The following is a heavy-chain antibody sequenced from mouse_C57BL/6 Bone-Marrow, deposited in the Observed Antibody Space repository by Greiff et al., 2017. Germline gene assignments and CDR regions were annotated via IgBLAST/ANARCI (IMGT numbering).Heavy chain of an antibody. V-gene: IGHV5-15*01. CDR3: ARRGYGPYYAVDY. CDR2: ICTLAYSI. J-gene: IGHJ4*01. D-gene: IGHD2-2*01. Sequence: EVKVVESGGGLVQPGGSLKLSCAASGFTFSDYGMAWVRQAPWKGPEWVAFICTLAYSIYYADTVTGRFTISGENAKNTLYLEMSSLRSEDTAMYYCARRGYGPYYAVDYWGRGTSVTVSS. CDR1: GFTFSDYG.